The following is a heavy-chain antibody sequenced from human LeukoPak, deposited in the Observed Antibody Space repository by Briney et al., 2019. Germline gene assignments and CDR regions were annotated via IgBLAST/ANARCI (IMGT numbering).Heavy chain of an antibody. V-gene: IGHV4-59*01. J-gene: IGHJ4*02. CDR3: ARDHRGYSSSWPFDY. D-gene: IGHD6-13*01. CDR2: LSKSGNT. CDR1: GGSISSYY. Sequence: SETLSLTCTVSGGSISSYYWSWIRLPPGKGLEWIGYLSKSGNTNYSPSLKSRVTIFGATSKNQFFLKLSSVTAADTAVYYCARDHRGYSSSWPFDYWGQGTLVTVSS.